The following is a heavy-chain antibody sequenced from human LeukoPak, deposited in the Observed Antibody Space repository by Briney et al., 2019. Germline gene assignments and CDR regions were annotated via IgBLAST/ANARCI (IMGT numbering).Heavy chain of an antibody. Sequence: TSGTLSLTCAVSGGSISSSNWWSWVRQPPGKGLEWIGEIYHSGSTNYNPSLKSRVTISVDKSKNQFSLKLSSVTAADTAVYYCARDGSGSYYNTANWFDPWGQGTLSPSPQ. J-gene: IGHJ5*02. CDR1: GGSISSSNW. V-gene: IGHV4-4*02. D-gene: IGHD3-10*01. CDR3: ARDGSGSYYNTANWFDP. CDR2: IYHSGST.